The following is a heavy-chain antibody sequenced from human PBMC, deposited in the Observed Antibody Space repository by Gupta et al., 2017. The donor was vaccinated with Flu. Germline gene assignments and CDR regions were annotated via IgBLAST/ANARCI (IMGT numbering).Heavy chain of an antibody. J-gene: IGHJ4*02. CDR2: IYYSGST. Sequence: QLQLQESGPGLVKPSETLSLTCTVSGGSISSSSYYWGWIRQPPGKGLEWIGSIYYSGSTYYNPSLKSRVTISVDTSKNQFSLKLSSVTAADTAVYYCATTLLYYDFWIGGYFDYWGQGTLVTVSS. D-gene: IGHD3-3*01. V-gene: IGHV4-39*01. CDR3: ATTLLYYDFWIGGYFDY. CDR1: GGSISSSSYY.